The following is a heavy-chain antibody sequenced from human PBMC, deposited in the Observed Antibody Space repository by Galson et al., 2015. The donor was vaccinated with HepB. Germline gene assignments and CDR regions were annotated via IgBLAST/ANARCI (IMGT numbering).Heavy chain of an antibody. J-gene: IGHJ6*02. Sequence: ETLSLTCTVSGGSISSSSYYWGWIRQPPGKGLEWIGSIYYSGSTYYNPSLKSRVTISVDTPKNQFSLKLSSVTAADTAVYYCARLRNYDYVWGSYRYTYYYYGMDVWGQGTTVTVSS. V-gene: IGHV4-39*01. D-gene: IGHD3-16*02. CDR3: ARLRNYDYVWGSYRYTYYYYGMDV. CDR1: GGSISSSSYY. CDR2: IYYSGST.